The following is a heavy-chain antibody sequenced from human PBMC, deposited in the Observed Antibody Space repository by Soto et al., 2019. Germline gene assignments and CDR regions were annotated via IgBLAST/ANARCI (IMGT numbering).Heavy chain of an antibody. CDR3: TTVFYDSSGYPDY. D-gene: IGHD3-22*01. CDR2: IKRKTDGGTT. CDR1: GFIFSNAY. Sequence: EVQLVESGGGLVKPGGSLRLSCAASGFIFSNAYMNWVRQAPGKGLEWVGSIKRKTDGGTTDYASPVKGRFTISRDDSKNTLYLEMNSLKTEDTAVYYCTTVFYDSSGYPDYWGQGTPVTVSS. V-gene: IGHV3-15*07. J-gene: IGHJ4*02.